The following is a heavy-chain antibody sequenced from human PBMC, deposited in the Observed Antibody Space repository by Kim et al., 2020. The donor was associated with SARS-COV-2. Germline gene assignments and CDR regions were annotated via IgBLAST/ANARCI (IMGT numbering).Heavy chain of an antibody. CDR2: IYPGDSDT. CDR3: ARPGGSYYYYYALDI. V-gene: IGHV5-51*01. D-gene: IGHD2-15*01. J-gene: IGHJ6*02. Sequence: GESLNISCQASGYNFATYWIAWVRQMPGKGLEWMGIIYPGDSDTRYSPSFQGQVTFSADRPINTAYLQWSSLKASDTAIYYCARPGGSYYYYYALDIWVQ. CDR1: GYNFATYW.